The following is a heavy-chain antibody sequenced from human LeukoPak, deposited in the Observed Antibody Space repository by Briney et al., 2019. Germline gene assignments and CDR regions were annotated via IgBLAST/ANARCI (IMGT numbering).Heavy chain of an antibody. J-gene: IGHJ4*02. Sequence: SETLSLTCTVSGDSVRSYYWSWIRQPPGQGLEWLGHINDRGSTNYNPSLQGRVTISIDTSKNQFSLKVNSVTAADTAVYYCARVGRGYSYGTQTKYFDYWGQGTLVTVSS. CDR3: ARVGRGYSYGTQTKYFDY. CDR2: INDRGST. CDR1: GDSVRSYY. D-gene: IGHD5-18*01. V-gene: IGHV4-59*02.